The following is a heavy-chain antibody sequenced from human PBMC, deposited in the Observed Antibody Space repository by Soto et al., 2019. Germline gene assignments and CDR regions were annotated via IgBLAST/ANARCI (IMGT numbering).Heavy chain of an antibody. D-gene: IGHD7-27*01. V-gene: IGHV3-9*02. Sequence: GGSLRLSCAVSGTTSTDYGMHWVRQAPGKGLEWVSGVLGDNGQIGYADSVKGRFTSSRDNARHFLYLQMNSLTVEDTALYYCVKDMAPGDADVWGQGTAVTVSS. CDR2: VLGDNGQI. CDR1: GTTSTDYG. J-gene: IGHJ6*02. CDR3: VKDMAPGDADV.